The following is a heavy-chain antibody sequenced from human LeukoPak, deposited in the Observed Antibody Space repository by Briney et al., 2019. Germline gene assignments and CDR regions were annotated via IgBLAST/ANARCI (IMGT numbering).Heavy chain of an antibody. D-gene: IGHD4-11*01. CDR2: ITASGGGT. CDR1: GFTFSNFG. V-gene: IGHV3-23*01. Sequence: GGSLRLSCAASGFTFSNFGLHWVRQAPGKGLEWVSSITASGGGTYYADSVKGRFTVSRDNSRSTLFLQMSSLRAEDTAVYYCAKDLRERDSDYLLFDYWGQGTLVTVSS. CDR3: AKDLRERDSDYLLFDY. J-gene: IGHJ4*01.